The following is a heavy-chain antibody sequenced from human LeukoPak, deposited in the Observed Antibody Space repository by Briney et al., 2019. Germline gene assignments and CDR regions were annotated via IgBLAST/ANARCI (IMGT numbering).Heavy chain of an antibody. J-gene: IGHJ5*02. D-gene: IGHD4-17*01. CDR1: GGSFSGYY. CDR2: IYYSGST. V-gene: IGHV4-30-4*01. CDR3: ASYGDYGRHPRWSDP. Sequence: SETLSLTCAVYGGSFSGYYWSWIRQPPGKGLEWIGYIYYSGSTYYNPSLKSRVTISVDTSKNQFSLKLSSVTAADTAVYYCASYGDYGRHPRWSDPWGQGTLVTVSS.